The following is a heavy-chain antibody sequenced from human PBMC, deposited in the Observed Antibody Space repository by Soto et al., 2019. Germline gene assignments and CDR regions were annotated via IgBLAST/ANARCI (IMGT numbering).Heavy chain of an antibody. J-gene: IGHJ6*03. CDR2: ISSSGSTI. V-gene: IGHV3-11*01. CDR3: ARGVYGSGSYYSYYYYYMDV. D-gene: IGHD3-10*01. CDR1: GFTFSDYY. Sequence: QVQLVESGGGLVKPGGSLRLSCAASGFTFSDYYMSWIRQAPGKGLAWVSYISSSGSTIYYADSVKGRFTISRDNAKNSLYLQMNSPRAEDTAVYYCARGVYGSGSYYSYYYYYMDVWCKGTTVSVSS.